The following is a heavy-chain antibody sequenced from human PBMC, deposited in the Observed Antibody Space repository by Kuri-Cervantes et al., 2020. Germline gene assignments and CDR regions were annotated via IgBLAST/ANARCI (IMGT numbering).Heavy chain of an antibody. CDR3: ARGSSTGSGSDWRGAASTNSNGMDV. V-gene: IGHV3-30*03. Sequence: GGTLRLTCAASGFTFSSSGQHWVRQAPATGQEWVSVISYDGSNKYYADSVKDRFTITRDNSNNTQYLQMNSLVAEDTAAYYCARGSSTGSGSDWRGAASTNSNGMDVWGQGTTVTVSS. CDR2: ISYDGSNK. CDR1: GFTFSSSG. D-gene: IGHD3-10*01. J-gene: IGHJ6*02.